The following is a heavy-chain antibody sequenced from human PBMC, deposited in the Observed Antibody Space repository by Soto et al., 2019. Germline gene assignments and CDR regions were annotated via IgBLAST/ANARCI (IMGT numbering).Heavy chain of an antibody. Sequence: GGSLRLSCAASGFTFSTYSMSWVRQAPGKGLEWVSFISSISTTIYYAGSVKGRFTVSRDNAKNTLYLQMSSLRDEDTGVYYCARDGRRMDLWGRGTTVTVSS. J-gene: IGHJ6*02. CDR3: ARDGRRMDL. CDR1: GFTFSTYS. CDR2: ISSISTTI. V-gene: IGHV3-48*02.